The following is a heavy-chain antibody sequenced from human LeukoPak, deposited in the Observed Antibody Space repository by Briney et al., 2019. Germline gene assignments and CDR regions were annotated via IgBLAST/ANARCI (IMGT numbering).Heavy chain of an antibody. CDR3: ARASVLLSADY. CDR2: IYNSGGT. Sequence: SETLSLTCTVSGGSISSYYWSWIRQPPGKGLEWIGYIYNSGGTKYNPSLKSRLTISVDTSKNQFSLNLSSVTAADTAVYYCARASVLLSADYWGQGTLVTVSS. D-gene: IGHD3-16*01. CDR1: GGSISSYY. V-gene: IGHV4-59*01. J-gene: IGHJ4*02.